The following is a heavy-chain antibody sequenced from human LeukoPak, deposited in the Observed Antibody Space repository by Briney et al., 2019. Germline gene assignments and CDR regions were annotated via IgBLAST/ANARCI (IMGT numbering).Heavy chain of an antibody. CDR2: IFFSGHS. V-gene: IGHV4-59*12. CDR3: ARIDPLGFFDQ. J-gene: IGHJ4*02. D-gene: IGHD6-25*01. CDR1: GAFSSRYY. Sequence: PSETLSLACSVSGAFSSRYYWSWVRQPLGKGLERIGHIFFSGHSNYKPSLTSRISMSVDTSKAQFSLELTSVTAADTAVYYCARIDPLGFFDQWGPGTLVTVSS.